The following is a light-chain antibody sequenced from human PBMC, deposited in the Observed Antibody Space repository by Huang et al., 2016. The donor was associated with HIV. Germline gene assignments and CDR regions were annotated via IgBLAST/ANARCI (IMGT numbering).Light chain of an antibody. CDR2: DAS. J-gene: IGKJ1*01. Sequence: EIVMTQFPGTLSVSPGESATLSCRASQSVRSNLVWYQQKPGQAPRLLIVDASTRAAGSPARFSGSGSGTEFTLTISSLQSEDFAVYYCQHYNNWPPWTFGQGTKVDFK. CDR3: QHYNNWPPWT. CDR1: QSVRSN. V-gene: IGKV3-15*01.